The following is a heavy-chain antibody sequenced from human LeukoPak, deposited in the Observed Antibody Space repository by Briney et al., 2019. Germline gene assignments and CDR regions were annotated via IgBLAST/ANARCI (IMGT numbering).Heavy chain of an antibody. CDR1: GGSISSYY. V-gene: IGHV4-4*07. CDR3: AREKVDYYDSSGYYRLDY. Sequence: SETLSLTCTVSGGSISSYYWSWLRQPAGKGLEWIGRIYTSGSTNYNPSLKSRVTMSVDTSKNQFSLKLSSVTAADTAVYYCAREKVDYYDSSGYYRLDYWGQGTLVTVSS. J-gene: IGHJ4*02. D-gene: IGHD3-22*01. CDR2: IYTSGST.